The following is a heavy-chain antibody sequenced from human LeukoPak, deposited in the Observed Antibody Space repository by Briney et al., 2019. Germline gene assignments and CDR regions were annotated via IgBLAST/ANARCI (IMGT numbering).Heavy chain of an antibody. J-gene: IGHJ6*03. V-gene: IGHV4-59*08. CDR1: GGSIGTYY. CDR2: IYVTGST. D-gene: IGHD3-16*02. CDR3: ARHIGGGIEDMDV. Sequence: SETLSLTCTVSGGSIGTYYWSWIRQSPGEGLEWIGYIYVTGSTRYNPYLQSRVTISVDTSRNQFFLKMSSVTAADTAVYYCARHIGGGIEDMDVWGKGTKVTVSS.